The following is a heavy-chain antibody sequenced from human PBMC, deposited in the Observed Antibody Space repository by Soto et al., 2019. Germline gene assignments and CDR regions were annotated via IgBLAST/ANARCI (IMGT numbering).Heavy chain of an antibody. Sequence: PGGSLRLSCAASGFTFSSYSMNWVRQAPGKGLEWVSSISTSRSYIYYEDSMKGRFTISRDNAKNSLYLQMNSLRAEDTAVYYCARGGYSNGYHYYYGMDVWGQGTTVTVSS. CDR2: ISTSRSYI. CDR3: ARGGYSNGYHYYYGMDV. CDR1: GFTFSSYS. V-gene: IGHV3-21*01. D-gene: IGHD5-18*01. J-gene: IGHJ6*02.